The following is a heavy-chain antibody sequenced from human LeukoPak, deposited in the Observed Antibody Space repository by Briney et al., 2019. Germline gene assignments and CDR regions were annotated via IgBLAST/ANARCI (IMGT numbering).Heavy chain of an antibody. D-gene: IGHD6-19*01. CDR1: GFTFDDYG. CDR3: ARDHDIAVAGLFDY. V-gene: IGHV3-20*04. Sequence: LGGSLRLSCAASGFTFDDYGMSWVRQAPGKGLEWVSGINWNGGSTGYADSVKGRFTISRDNAKNSLYPQMNSLRAEDTALYYCARDHDIAVAGLFDYWGQGTLVTVSS. CDR2: INWNGGST. J-gene: IGHJ4*02.